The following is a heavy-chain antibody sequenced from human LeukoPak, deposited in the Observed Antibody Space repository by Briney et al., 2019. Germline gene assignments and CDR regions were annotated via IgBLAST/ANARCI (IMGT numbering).Heavy chain of an antibody. CDR1: GGSISSYY. J-gene: IGHJ4*02. CDR3: ARVRDRSSYFYDLDY. Sequence: SETLSLTCTVSGGSISSYYWSWIRQPPGKGLEWIGYIYYSGSTNYNPSLKSRVTISVDTSKNQFSLKLSSVTAADTAVYYCARVRDRSSYFYDLDYWGQGTLVTVSS. CDR2: IYYSGST. D-gene: IGHD3-22*01. V-gene: IGHV4-59*01.